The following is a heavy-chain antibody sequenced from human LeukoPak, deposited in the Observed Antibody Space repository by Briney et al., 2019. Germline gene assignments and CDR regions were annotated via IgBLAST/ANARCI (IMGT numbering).Heavy chain of an antibody. V-gene: IGHV3-7*03. CDR2: INEAGVEK. J-gene: IGHJ4*02. D-gene: IGHD3-10*01. Sequence: PGGSLRLSCEASEFTLSSYWMHWVRQPPGKGLEWVANINEAGVEKYHVDSVKGRFTIFRDNAKNSLYLQMNNLRAEDTAVYYCARELSRTGAFDYWGQGTLVTVSS. CDR3: ARELSRTGAFDY. CDR1: EFTLSSYW.